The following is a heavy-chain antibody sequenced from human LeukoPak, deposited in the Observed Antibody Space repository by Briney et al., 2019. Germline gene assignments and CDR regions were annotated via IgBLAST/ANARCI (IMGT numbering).Heavy chain of an antibody. D-gene: IGHD2-2*01. CDR3: ARERTHCSSTSCLNYFDY. CDR2: IYYSGST. J-gene: IGHJ4*02. Sequence: ESGPTLVKPSETLSLTCTVSGGSISSYDWSWIRQPPGKGLEWIGYIYYSGSTNYNPSLKSRVTISVDTSKNQFSLKLSSVTAADSAVYYCARERTHCSSTSCLNYFDYWGQGTLVTVSS. V-gene: IGHV4-59*01. CDR1: GGSISSYD.